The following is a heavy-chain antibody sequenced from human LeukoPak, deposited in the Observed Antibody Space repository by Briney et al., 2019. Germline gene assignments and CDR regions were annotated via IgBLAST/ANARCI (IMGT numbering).Heavy chain of an antibody. CDR3: ARDFTVFGMYNWFDP. D-gene: IGHD3-3*01. CDR1: GYSLDSYG. J-gene: IGHJ5*02. Sequence: GASVKVSCKASGYSLDSYGINWMRQAPGQGLEWMGWISTYNGDTNYAQNLQGRLTVTTDTSTNTVFMELRSLKSDDTALYFCARDFTVFGMYNWFDPWGQGTLVTVSS. CDR2: ISTYNGDT. V-gene: IGHV1-18*01.